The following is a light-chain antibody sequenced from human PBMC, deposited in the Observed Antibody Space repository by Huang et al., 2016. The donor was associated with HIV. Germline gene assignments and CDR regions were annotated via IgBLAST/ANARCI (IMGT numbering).Light chain of an antibody. Sequence: EIVLTQSPATLSVSPGESATLSFRASQSVSSKLAWYQQKPGQAPRLLIYGASTSATGIPARLSGSGSGTDFTLAISSLQSEDFAVYYCQQYNNWPFTFGQGTKVDIK. J-gene: IGKJ2*01. CDR1: QSVSSK. V-gene: IGKV3-15*01. CDR2: GAS. CDR3: QQYNNWPFT.